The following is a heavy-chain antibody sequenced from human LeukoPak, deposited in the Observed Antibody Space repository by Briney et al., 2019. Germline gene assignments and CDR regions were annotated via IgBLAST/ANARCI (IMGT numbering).Heavy chain of an antibody. CDR3: VRDKDGYNF. CDR1: GFTFNTYV. CDR2: IDTDGKTT. J-gene: IGHJ4*02. Sequence: GGSLRLSCAASGFTFNTYVMHWVRHATGKGLVWVARIDTDGKTTTYADSVKGRFTISRDNAKNMLYVQMNSLRAEDTAVYYCVRDKDGYNFWGQGTLVGVSS. D-gene: IGHD5-24*01. V-gene: IGHV3-74*01.